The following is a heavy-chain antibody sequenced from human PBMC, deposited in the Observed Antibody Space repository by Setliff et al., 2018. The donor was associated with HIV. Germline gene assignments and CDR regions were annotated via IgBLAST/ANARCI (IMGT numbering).Heavy chain of an antibody. CDR1: GYSFTGYN. Sequence: ASVKVSCKASGYSFTGYNLYWVRQAPGQGLEWMGWINPDSGGTKYARKFEDRVTMSRDTSINTGFMELNSLRSDDTAVYYCARSPVTGTGAFDVWGQGTMVTVSS. D-gene: IGHD6-19*01. J-gene: IGHJ3*01. CDR2: INPDSGGT. CDR3: ARSPVTGTGAFDV. V-gene: IGHV1-2*02.